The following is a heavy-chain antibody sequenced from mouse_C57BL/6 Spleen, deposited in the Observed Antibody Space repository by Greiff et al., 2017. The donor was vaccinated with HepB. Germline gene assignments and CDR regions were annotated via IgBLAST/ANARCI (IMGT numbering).Heavy chain of an antibody. CDR2: INPNNGGT. CDR3: ARRYYGGSYKWYFDV. D-gene: IGHD1-1*01. Sequence: EVQLQQSGPELVKPGASVKISCKASGYTFTDYYMNWVKQSHGKSLEWIGDINPNNGGTSYNQKFKGKATLTVDKSSSTAYMELRSLTSEDSAVYYWARRYYGGSYKWYFDVWGTGTTVTVSS. CDR1: GYTFTDYY. V-gene: IGHV1-26*01. J-gene: IGHJ1*03.